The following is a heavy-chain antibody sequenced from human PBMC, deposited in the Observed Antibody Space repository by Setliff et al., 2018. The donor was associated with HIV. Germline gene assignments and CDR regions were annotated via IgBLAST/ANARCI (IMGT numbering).Heavy chain of an antibody. D-gene: IGHD6-25*01. CDR1: GASIRSYY. V-gene: IGHV4-59*08. J-gene: IGHJ2*01. CDR3: ARRPTQYSSDWYFEL. CDR2: LYYSGST. Sequence: SETLSLTCIVSGASIRSYYWAWIRQSPGRGLQYLGHLYYSGSTNYNPSLKSRVSISVDTSKNQFSLKLRSVTAADSAVYYCARRPTQYSSDWYFELWGRGTLVTVSS.